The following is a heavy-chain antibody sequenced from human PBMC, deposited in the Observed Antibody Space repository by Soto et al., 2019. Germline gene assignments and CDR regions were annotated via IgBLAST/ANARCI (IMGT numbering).Heavy chain of an antibody. CDR1: GYTFTSYG. CDR3: ARDLMSGIAVAGTYYYYGMDV. V-gene: IGHV1-18*01. J-gene: IGHJ6*01. Sequence: ASVKVSCKASGYTFTSYGISWVRQAPGQGLEWMGWISAYNGNTNYARKLQGRVTMTTDTSTSTAYMELRSLRSEDTAVYYCARDLMSGIAVAGTYYYYGMDVWGQETTVTVSS. D-gene: IGHD6-19*01. CDR2: ISAYNGNT.